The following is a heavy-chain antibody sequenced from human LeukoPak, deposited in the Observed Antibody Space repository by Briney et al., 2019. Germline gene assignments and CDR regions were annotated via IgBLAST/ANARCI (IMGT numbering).Heavy chain of an antibody. D-gene: IGHD3-9*01. Sequence: SETLSLTCTVSGGSISSYYWSWIRQPPGKGLEWIGYIYYSGSTNYNPSLKSRVTISVDTSKNQFSLKLSSVTAADTAVYYCARGKLRYFDWLPLPDYWGQGTLVTVSS. CDR1: GGSISSYY. J-gene: IGHJ4*02. CDR3: ARGKLRYFDWLPLPDY. V-gene: IGHV4-59*01. CDR2: IYYSGST.